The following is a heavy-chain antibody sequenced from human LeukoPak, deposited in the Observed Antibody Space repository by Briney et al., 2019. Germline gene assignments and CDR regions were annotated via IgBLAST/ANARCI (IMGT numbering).Heavy chain of an antibody. Sequence: GGSLRLSGAASGFTFRTYGMNWVRQAPGKGLEWISYINSNSDTVHYSSSVEGRFTISRDNAKNSLYLQMNSLRAEDTAMYYCARDTRGESDYWGHGTLVTVSS. CDR2: INSNSDTV. D-gene: IGHD2-2*01. V-gene: IGHV3-48*04. CDR3: ARDTRGESDY. J-gene: IGHJ4*01. CDR1: GFTFRTYG.